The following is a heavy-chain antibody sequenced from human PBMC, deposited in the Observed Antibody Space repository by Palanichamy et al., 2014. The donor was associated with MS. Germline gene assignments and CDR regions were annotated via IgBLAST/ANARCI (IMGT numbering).Heavy chain of an antibody. V-gene: IGHV4-59*08. CDR3: ARRGYSYVLDGFDM. J-gene: IGHJ3*02. D-gene: IGHD5-18*01. CDR1: GGSSSSYY. Sequence: QVQLQESGPGLVKPSETLSLTCTVSGGSSSSYYWSWIRQPPGKGLEWIGYIYNSGNTNYNPSLKSRVTISVDTAKNQFSLKLSSVTAADTAVYYCARRGYSYVLDGFDMWGQGTMVTVSS. CDR2: IYNSGNT.